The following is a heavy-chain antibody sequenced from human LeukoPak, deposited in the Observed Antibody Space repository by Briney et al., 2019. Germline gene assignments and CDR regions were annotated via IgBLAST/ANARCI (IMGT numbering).Heavy chain of an antibody. J-gene: IGHJ4*02. Sequence: GGSLRLSCAASRLSFSNHAMHWVRQGPGKGLDWVAVISYERQTANYADSVKGRFTVSRDNSKNMLYLQMNSLRPEDTGVYYCARASYDSNGYLLDYRGQGTLVTVSS. CDR1: RLSFSNHA. CDR2: ISYERQTA. CDR3: ARASYDSNGYLLDY. V-gene: IGHV3-30*04. D-gene: IGHD3-22*01.